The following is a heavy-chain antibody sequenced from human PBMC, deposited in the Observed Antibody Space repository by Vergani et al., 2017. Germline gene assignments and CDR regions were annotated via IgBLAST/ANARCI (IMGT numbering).Heavy chain of an antibody. D-gene: IGHD6-13*01. Sequence: EVQLLESGGGLVQPGGSLRLSCAASGFTFSSYAMSWVRQAPGKGLEWVSAISGSGGSTYYADSVKGRFTIARDNSKNTLYLQMNSLRAEDTAVYYCAKAVAAAGQFDYWGQGTLVTVSS. J-gene: IGHJ4*02. CDR3: AKAVAAAGQFDY. CDR1: GFTFSSYA. CDR2: ISGSGGST. V-gene: IGHV3-23*01.